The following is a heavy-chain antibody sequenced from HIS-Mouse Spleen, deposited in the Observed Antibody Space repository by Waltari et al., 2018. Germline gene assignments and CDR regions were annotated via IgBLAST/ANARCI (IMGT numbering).Heavy chain of an antibody. CDR2: IKQDGRGK. V-gene: IGHV3-7*01. CDR1: GFTFSSYW. CDR3: ARDRYCYFDL. Sequence: EVQLVESGGGLVQPGGSLRLPCAASGFTFSSYWMSWIRQAPGKGVGLVGNIKQDGRGKYYLDSVKGRFTISRDNAKNSLYLQMNSVRAEDTAVYYCARDRYCYFDLWGRGTLVTVSS. J-gene: IGHJ2*01.